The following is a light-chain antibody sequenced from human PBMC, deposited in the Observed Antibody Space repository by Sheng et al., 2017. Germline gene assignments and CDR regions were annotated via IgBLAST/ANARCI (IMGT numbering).Light chain of an antibody. J-gene: IGKJ1*01. Sequence: DIQMTQSPSSLSASVGDRVTITCRSSQSIDGYLNWYQHKPGMAPRLLIYAASTLQSGVPSRFSGSGSETDFTLTITTLQPEDFATYYCQYSNNIRKFGQGTKVE. V-gene: IGKV1-39*01. CDR1: QSIDGY. CDR2: AAS. CDR3: QYSNNIRK.